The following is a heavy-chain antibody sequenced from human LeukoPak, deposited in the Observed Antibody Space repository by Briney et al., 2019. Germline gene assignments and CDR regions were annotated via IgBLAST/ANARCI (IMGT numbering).Heavy chain of an antibody. V-gene: IGHV3-7*01. CDR2: IKQDGSEK. D-gene: IGHD6-13*01. CDR1: GGSISSYY. J-gene: IGHJ4*02. Sequence: PSETLSLTCTVSGGSISSYYWSWVRQAPGKGLEWVANIKQDGSEKYYVDSVKGRLTISRDNAKNSLYLQMNSLRAEDTAVYYCARDPLSSSSFDLWGQGTLVTVSS. CDR3: ARDPLSSSSFDL.